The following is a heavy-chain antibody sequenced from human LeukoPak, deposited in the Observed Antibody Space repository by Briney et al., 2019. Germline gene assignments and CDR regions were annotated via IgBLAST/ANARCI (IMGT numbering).Heavy chain of an antibody. CDR3: ARDNSVEDAAWWFDP. V-gene: IGHV1-46*01. J-gene: IGHJ5*02. Sequence: ASVKVSCKASGYTFTSYYMHWVRQAPGQGLEWMGIINPSGGSTSYAQKFQGRVTMTRDMSTSTDYMELSSLRSEDTAVYYCARDNSVEDAAWWFDPWGQGTLVTVSS. D-gene: IGHD2-15*01. CDR2: INPSGGST. CDR1: GYTFTSYY.